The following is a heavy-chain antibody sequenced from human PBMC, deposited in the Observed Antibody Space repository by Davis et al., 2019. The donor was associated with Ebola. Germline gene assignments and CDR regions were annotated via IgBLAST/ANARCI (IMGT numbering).Heavy chain of an antibody. Sequence: PGGSLRLSCAASGFTFSSYAMSWVRQAPGKGLEWVSAISGSGGSTYYADSVKGRFTISRDNSKNTLYLQMNSLRAEDTAVYYCAKDSSGWYGVRTYYYYGMDVWGQGTTVTVSS. CDR2: ISGSGGST. D-gene: IGHD6-19*01. CDR1: GFTFSSYA. J-gene: IGHJ6*02. V-gene: IGHV3-23*01. CDR3: AKDSSGWYGVRTYYYYGMDV.